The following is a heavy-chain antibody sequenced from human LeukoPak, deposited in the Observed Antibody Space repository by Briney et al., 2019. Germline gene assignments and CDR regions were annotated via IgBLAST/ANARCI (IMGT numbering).Heavy chain of an antibody. CDR1: GGSFSDYY. D-gene: IGHD3-16*01. V-gene: IGHV4-34*01. Sequence: SETLSLTCAVYGGSFSDYYWTWIRQPPGKGLEWIGEINHSGSTNYNPSLKSRVTISVDTSKNQFSLKLNSVTAADTAVYYCARHYGPWGQGTLVTVSS. J-gene: IGHJ5*02. CDR3: ARHYGP. CDR2: INHSGST.